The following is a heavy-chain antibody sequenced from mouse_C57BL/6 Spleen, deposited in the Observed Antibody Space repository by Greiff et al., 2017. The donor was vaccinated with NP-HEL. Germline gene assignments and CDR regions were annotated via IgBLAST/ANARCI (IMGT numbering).Heavy chain of an antibody. CDR1: GYTFTSYD. CDR3: ARATVVATNFDY. Sequence: VQLQQSGPELVKPGASVKLSCKASGYTFTSYDINWVKQRPGQGLEWIGWIYPRDGSNKYNEKFKGKATLTVDTSSSTAYMELHSLTSEDSAVYFWARATVVATNFDYWGQGTTLTVSS. J-gene: IGHJ2*01. D-gene: IGHD1-1*01. V-gene: IGHV1-85*01. CDR2: IYPRDGSN.